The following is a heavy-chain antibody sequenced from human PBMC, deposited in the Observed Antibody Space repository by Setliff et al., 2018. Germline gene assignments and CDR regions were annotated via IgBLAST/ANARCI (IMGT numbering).Heavy chain of an antibody. CDR2: INAGNGNT. V-gene: IGHV1-3*01. J-gene: IGHJ4*02. D-gene: IGHD5-12*01. CDR1: GGTFSSYA. CDR3: ARDRKGSSGYDSPSYLDH. Sequence: ASVKVSCKASGGTFSSYAISWVRQAPGQRLEWMGWINAGNGNTKYSQRFQGRVTIIRDTSASTDYMELSSLRSEDTAVYYCARDRKGSSGYDSPSYLDHWGPGTLVTVSS.